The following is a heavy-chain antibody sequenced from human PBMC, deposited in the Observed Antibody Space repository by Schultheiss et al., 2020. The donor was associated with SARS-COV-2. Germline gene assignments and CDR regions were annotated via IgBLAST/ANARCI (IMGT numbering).Heavy chain of an antibody. V-gene: IGHV4-4*02. CDR3: AREAKQQLVN. CDR2: IYHSGST. J-gene: IGHJ4*02. CDR1: GGSISSSNW. Sequence: SETLSLTCAVSGGSISSSNWWSWVRQPPGKGLEWIGEIYHSGSTNYNPSLKSRVTISVDTAKNQFSLKLSSVTAADTAVYYCAREAKQQLVNWGQGTLVTVSS. D-gene: IGHD6-13*01.